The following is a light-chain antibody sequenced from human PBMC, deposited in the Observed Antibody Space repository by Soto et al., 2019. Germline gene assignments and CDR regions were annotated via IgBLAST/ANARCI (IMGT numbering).Light chain of an antibody. J-gene: IGLJ1*01. CDR1: SSNIGSKT. CDR3: AAWDASLNGYV. V-gene: IGLV1-44*01. Sequence: QSVLTQPPSASGTPGQRVTISCSGSSSNIGSKTVNWYQQLPGTVPKLLIYNSYQRPSGVPDRFSGSKSGTSASLAISGLQSEVEADYYCAAWDASLNGYVFGAGTKLTVL. CDR2: NSY.